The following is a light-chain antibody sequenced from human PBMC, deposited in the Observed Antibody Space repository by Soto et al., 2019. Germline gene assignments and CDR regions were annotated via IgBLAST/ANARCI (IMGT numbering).Light chain of an antibody. J-gene: IGKJ4*01. CDR1: QSLLYSNGYNY. Sequence: EIVLTQSPLSLPVTPGEPASISCRSSQSLLYSNGYNYLVWYLQRPGQSPQLLIYLGSNRASGVPDRFSGSGSGKDFTLKINSVESEDVGVYYCMQALQTPPSFGGGTKVEIK. CDR3: MQALQTPPS. V-gene: IGKV2-28*01. CDR2: LGS.